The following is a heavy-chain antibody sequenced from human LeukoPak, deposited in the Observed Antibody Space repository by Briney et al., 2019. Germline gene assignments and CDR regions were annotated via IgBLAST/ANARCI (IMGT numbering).Heavy chain of an antibody. V-gene: IGHV3-15*01. Sequence: GGSLRLSCAASGFTFNKARMNWVRQGPGQGLEWVDRFTSKTDGGTTDYAAPVRGRFTISRDDSKDTLYLQMNSLKTEDTAVYYCTTAQFFNSSGSLAYWGQGTLVTVSS. J-gene: IGHJ4*02. D-gene: IGHD3-22*01. CDR3: TTAQFFNSSGSLAY. CDR2: FTSKTDGGTT. CDR1: GFTFNKAR.